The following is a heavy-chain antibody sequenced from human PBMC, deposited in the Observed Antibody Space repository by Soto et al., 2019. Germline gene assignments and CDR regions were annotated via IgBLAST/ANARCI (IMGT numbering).Heavy chain of an antibody. CDR3: HY. Sequence: EPLCVTWTVSGASVSTYYWSWIRQPPGKGLEWIGYIYHSGITNYNPSLKSRVIMSIDTSKNQFSLKLSSVTAAASAVVAAHYWGQGALVTVSS. CDR2: IYHSGIT. CDR1: GASVSTYY. J-gene: IGHJ4*02. D-gene: IGHD2-15*01. V-gene: IGHV4-59*02.